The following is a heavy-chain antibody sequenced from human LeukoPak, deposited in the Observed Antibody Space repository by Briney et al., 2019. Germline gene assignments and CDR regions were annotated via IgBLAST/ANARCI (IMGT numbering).Heavy chain of an antibody. J-gene: IGHJ4*02. V-gene: IGHV3-66*01. D-gene: IGHD3-22*01. Sequence: PGGSLRLSCAASGFTVSSNYMSWVRQAPGKGLEWVSVIYSDGSTYYADSVKGRFTISRDNSKNTLYLQMNSLRAEDTAVYYCARETYYYDSSGPTRPYYFDYWGQGTLVTVSS. CDR2: IYSDGST. CDR3: ARETYYYDSSGPTRPYYFDY. CDR1: GFTVSSNY.